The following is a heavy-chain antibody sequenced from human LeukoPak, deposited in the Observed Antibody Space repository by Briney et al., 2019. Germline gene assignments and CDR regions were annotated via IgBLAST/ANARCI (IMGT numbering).Heavy chain of an antibody. CDR2: ISSNSGIK. CDR1: GFTFKSFS. Sequence: PGGSLRLSCGGSGFTFKSFSMHWVRQAPGKGLEWVSDISSNSGIKSYADSVKGRFTISRDNAKNSLYLQMNSLRAEDTAVYYCARAYDFWSGPGGYWGQGTLVTVS. D-gene: IGHD3-3*01. V-gene: IGHV3-48*01. J-gene: IGHJ4*02. CDR3: ARAYDFWSGPGGY.